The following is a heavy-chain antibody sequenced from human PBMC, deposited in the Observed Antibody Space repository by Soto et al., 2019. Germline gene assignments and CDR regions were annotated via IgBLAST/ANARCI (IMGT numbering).Heavy chain of an antibody. Sequence: SETLSLTCTVSGGSISSSSYYWGWIRKPPGKGLEWIGSIYYSGSTYYNPSLKSRVTISVDTSKNQFSLKLSSVTAADTAVYYCARLDSYGYNFRGIDYWGQGTLVTVSS. CDR1: GGSISSSSYY. V-gene: IGHV4-39*01. CDR3: ARLDSYGYNFRGIDY. CDR2: IYYSGST. D-gene: IGHD3-10*02. J-gene: IGHJ4*02.